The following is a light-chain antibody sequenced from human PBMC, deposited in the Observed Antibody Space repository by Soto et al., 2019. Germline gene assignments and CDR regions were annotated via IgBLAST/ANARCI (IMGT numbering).Light chain of an antibody. Sequence: IVLTQSPGTLSLAPGERASRSCRAIQSVTSSYLAWYQQKPGQAPRLLIYGASSRATGIPARFSGSGSGTDFTLTISRLAPEDFAVYYCQQYGSSLTWTFGQGTKVDIK. J-gene: IGKJ1*01. CDR2: GAS. V-gene: IGKV3-20*01. CDR1: QSVTSSY. CDR3: QQYGSSLTWT.